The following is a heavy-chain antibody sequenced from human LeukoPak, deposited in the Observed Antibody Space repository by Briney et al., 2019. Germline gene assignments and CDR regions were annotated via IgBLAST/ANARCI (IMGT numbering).Heavy chain of an antibody. CDR2: ISYSGST. CDR1: GGSITTYF. J-gene: IGHJ4*02. V-gene: IGHV4-59*12. CDR3: AGSSGWSGVLDY. Sequence: SETLSLTCTVSGGSITTYFWSWVRQPPGKGLEWIGYISYSGSTNNNPSLKSRVTKSLDTSKNQFSLKLTSVTAADSAVYYCAGSSGWSGVLDYWGQGALVTVSS. D-gene: IGHD6-19*01.